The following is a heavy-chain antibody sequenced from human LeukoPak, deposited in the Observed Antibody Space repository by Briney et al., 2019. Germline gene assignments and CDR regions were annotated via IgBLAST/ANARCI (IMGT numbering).Heavy chain of an antibody. V-gene: IGHV3-21*01. CDR2: ISSSSSFR. D-gene: IGHD3-22*01. CDR3: ARESSGYFY. Sequence: GGSLRLSSAASGFNFSSYSMNGVRQAPGKGLEWFSSISSSSSFRYYADSVKGRFTISRDNAKNSLYLQMNSLRAEDTAVYYCARESSGYFYWGQGTLVTVSS. J-gene: IGHJ4*02. CDR1: GFNFSSYS.